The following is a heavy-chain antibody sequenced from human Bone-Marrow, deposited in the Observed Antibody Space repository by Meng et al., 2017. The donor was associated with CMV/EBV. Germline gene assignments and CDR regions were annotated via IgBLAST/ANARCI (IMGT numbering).Heavy chain of an antibody. V-gene: IGHV4-34*01. Sequence: SETLSLTCAVYGGSFSGYYWTWIRQPPGKGLEWIGEINHSGSTNYNSSLESRVTISVDTSKNQFPLKVSSVTAADTAVYYCARGDEGMIRGVVPVWGQGTTVTVSS. CDR3: ARGDEGMIRGVVPV. D-gene: IGHD3-10*01. CDR2: INHSGST. J-gene: IGHJ6*02. CDR1: GGSFSGYY.